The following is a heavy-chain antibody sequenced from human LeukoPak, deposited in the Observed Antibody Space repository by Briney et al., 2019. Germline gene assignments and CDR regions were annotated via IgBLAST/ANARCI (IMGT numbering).Heavy chain of an antibody. J-gene: IGHJ5*02. CDR2: IIPILGIA. D-gene: IGHD2-2*01. Sequence: SVKVSCNASGGTFRSYTISWVRQAPGQGLEWMGRIIPILGIANYAQKFQGRVTITADKSTSTAYMELSSLRSEDTAVYYCATLSQSAHQFPFDPWGQGTLVTVSS. CDR3: ATLSQSAHQFPFDP. V-gene: IGHV1-69*02. CDR1: GGTFRSYT.